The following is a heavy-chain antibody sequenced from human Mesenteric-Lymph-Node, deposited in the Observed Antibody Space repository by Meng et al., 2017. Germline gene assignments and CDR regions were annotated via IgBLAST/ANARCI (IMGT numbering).Heavy chain of an antibody. D-gene: IGHD4/OR15-4a*01. V-gene: IGHV3-7*01. CDR3: TSISGAHS. Sequence: GESLKISCAASGVSFDGYWMTWVRQTPGKGLEWVATINEYGNKKFHADSVRGRFTISRDNADSSLFLQMNSLTVEDTALYYCTSISGAHSWGQGTLVTVSS. CDR1: GVSFDGYW. CDR2: INEYGNKK. J-gene: IGHJ4*02.